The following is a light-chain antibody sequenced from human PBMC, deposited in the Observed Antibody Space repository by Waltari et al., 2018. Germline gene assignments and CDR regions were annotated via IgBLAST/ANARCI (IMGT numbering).Light chain of an antibody. CDR3: GTWDSSLSAAV. CDR1: SSNIGNNY. J-gene: IGLJ7*01. V-gene: IGLV1-51*02. Sequence: QSVLTQPPSVSAAPGQKVTISCPRSSSNIGNNYVSWYQQLPGTAPKLLIYENNKRPSGIPDRFSGSKSGTSATLGITGLQTGDEADYYCGTWDSSLSAAVFGGGTQLTVL. CDR2: ENN.